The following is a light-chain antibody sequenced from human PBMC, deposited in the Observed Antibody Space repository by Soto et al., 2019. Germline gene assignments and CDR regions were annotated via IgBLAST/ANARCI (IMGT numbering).Light chain of an antibody. V-gene: IGLV2-8*01. CDR1: SSDVGGYNY. J-gene: IGLJ3*02. CDR3: SSYAGSNNLV. Sequence: QSALTQPPSASGSPGQSVTISWTGTSSDVGGYNYVSWYQQHPGKAPKLMIYEVSERPSGVPDRFSGSKSGNTASLTVSGLQAEDEADYYCSSYAGSNNLVFGGGTKLTVL. CDR2: EVS.